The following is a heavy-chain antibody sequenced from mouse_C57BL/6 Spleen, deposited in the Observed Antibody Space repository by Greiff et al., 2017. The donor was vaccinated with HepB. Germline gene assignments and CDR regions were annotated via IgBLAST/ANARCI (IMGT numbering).Heavy chain of an antibody. CDR1: GYTFTSYW. Sequence: QVQLQQPGAELVKPGASVKLSCKASGYTFTSYWMHWVKQRPGQGLEWIGMIHPNSGSTNYNEKFKSKAKLTVDKSSSTAYMQLSSLTSEDSAVYYCARRTTVVALYAMDYWGQGTSVTVSS. CDR3: ARRTTVVALYAMDY. V-gene: IGHV1-64*01. D-gene: IGHD1-1*01. CDR2: IHPNSGST. J-gene: IGHJ4*01.